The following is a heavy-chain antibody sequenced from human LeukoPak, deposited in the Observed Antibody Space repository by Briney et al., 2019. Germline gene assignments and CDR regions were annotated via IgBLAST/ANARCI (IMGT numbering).Heavy chain of an antibody. Sequence: ASVKVSCKASGYTFTTYGISWVRQAPGQGLEWMGWISAYNGNTNYAQRLQGRVTMTTDTSTSTAYMELRSLRSDDTAVYYCAKDGTVTSGGPAYYYYYGMDVRGQGTTVTVSS. CDR3: AKDGTVTSGGPAYYYYYGMDV. D-gene: IGHD4-17*01. J-gene: IGHJ6*02. CDR1: GYTFTTYG. V-gene: IGHV1-18*01. CDR2: ISAYNGNT.